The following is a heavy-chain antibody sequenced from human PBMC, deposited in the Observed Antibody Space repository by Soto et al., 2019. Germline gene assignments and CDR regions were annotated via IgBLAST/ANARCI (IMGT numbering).Heavy chain of an antibody. Sequence: QVQLVQSGAEVKKPGASVKVSCKASGYTFTSYDINWVRQATGQGLEWMGWMNPNSGNTGYAQKFQGSVTMTRNTSISTAYMELSSLRSEDTAVYYCARVRVELRPGQRKYNWFDPWGQGTLVTVSS. V-gene: IGHV1-8*01. CDR2: MNPNSGNT. CDR3: ARVRVELRPGQRKYNWFDP. J-gene: IGHJ5*02. CDR1: GYTFTSYD. D-gene: IGHD3-10*01.